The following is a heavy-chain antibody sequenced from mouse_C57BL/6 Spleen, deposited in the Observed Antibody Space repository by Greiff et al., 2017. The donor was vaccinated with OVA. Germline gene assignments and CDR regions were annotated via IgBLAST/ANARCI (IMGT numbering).Heavy chain of an antibody. D-gene: IGHD1-1*01. CDR2: IWSDGST. Sequence: VKLVESGPGLVAPSQSLSITCTVSGFSLTSYGVHWVRQPPGKGLEWLVVIWSDGSTTYNSALKSRLSISKDNSKSQVFLKMNSLQTDDTAMYYCARHGSRGYYYAMDYWGQGTSVTVSS. J-gene: IGHJ4*01. V-gene: IGHV2-6-1*01. CDR1: GFSLTSYG. CDR3: ARHGSRGYYYAMDY.